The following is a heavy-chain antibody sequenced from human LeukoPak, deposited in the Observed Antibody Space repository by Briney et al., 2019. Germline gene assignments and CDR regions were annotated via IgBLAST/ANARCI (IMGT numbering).Heavy chain of an antibody. D-gene: IGHD3-10*01. CDR1: GFTFSSYW. CDR2: IKQDGSEK. J-gene: IGHJ4*02. CDR3: ARDSVHRTFDY. V-gene: IGHV3-7*01. Sequence: GRSLRLSCAASGFTFSSYWMSWVRQAPGKGLEWVANIKQDGSEKYYVDSVKGRFTISRDNAKNSLYLQMNSLRAEDTAVYYCARDSVHRTFDYWGQGTLVTVSS.